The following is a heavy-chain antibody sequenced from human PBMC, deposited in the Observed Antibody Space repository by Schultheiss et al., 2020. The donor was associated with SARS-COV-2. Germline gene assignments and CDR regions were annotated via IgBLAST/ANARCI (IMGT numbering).Heavy chain of an antibody. CDR1: GFTFSTCS. CDR2: ITSGSSSI. J-gene: IGHJ6*03. D-gene: IGHD3-22*01. CDR3: AREPDYYDSSGYHYMDV. V-gene: IGHV3-21*01. Sequence: GGSLRLSCAASGFTFSTCSMNWVRQAPGKGLEWVSSITSGSSSIYYADSVKGRFTISRDNAKNSLYLQMNSLRAEDTAVYYCAREPDYYDSSGYHYMDVWGKGTTVTVSS.